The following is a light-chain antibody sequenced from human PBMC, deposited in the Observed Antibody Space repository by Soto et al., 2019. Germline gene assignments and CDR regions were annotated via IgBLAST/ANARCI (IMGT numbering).Light chain of an antibody. V-gene: IGLV2-23*01. CDR1: GSDVRTYNL. J-gene: IGLJ1*01. CDR2: EAS. CDR3: CSYAGDKTYV. Sequence: QSVLTQPASVSGSPGQSITISCTVTGSDVRTYNLVSWYQQHPGKVPKLIIYEASKRPSSVSNRFSGSQPGNTASLTVSGLQAEDEADYYCCSYAGDKTYVFGSGTKVTVL.